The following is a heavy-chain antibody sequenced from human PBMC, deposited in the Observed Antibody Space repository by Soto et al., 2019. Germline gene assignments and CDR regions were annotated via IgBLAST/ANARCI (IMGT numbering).Heavy chain of an antibody. V-gene: IGHV4-39*01. D-gene: IGHD6-19*01. CDR3: ARRPVSSGWYGFAFDI. CDR1: GGSISSSSYY. CDR2: IYYRGST. Sequence: QLQLQESGPGLVKPSETLSLTCTVSGGSISSSSYYWGWIRQPPGKGLEWIGSIYYRGSTYYNPSLKSRVTISGDTSKNQFSLKLSSVTAADTAVYYCARRPVSSGWYGFAFDIWGQGTMVTVSS. J-gene: IGHJ3*02.